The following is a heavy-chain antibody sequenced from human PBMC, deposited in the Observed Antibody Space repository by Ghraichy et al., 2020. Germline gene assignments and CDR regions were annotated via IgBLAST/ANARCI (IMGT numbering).Heavy chain of an antibody. V-gene: IGHV3-23*01. D-gene: IGHD2-15*01. CDR1: GFTFSSYA. CDR3: TKASDLYCSGTSCYSPLDY. Sequence: GGSLRLSCAASGFTFSSYAMSWVRQAPGKGLEWVAAINGGGGSTHYADSVKGRFTVSRDNSKNTLYLQMNSLRVEDTAIYYCTKASDLYCSGTSCYSPLDYWGQGTLVTVSS. J-gene: IGHJ4*02. CDR2: INGGGGST.